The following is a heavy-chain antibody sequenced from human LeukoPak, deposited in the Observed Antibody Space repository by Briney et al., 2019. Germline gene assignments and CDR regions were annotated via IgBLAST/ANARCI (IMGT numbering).Heavy chain of an antibody. J-gene: IGHJ4*02. V-gene: IGHV4-61*02. Sequence: SETLSLTCTVSGGSISSGSRYWSWIRRPAGKGLEWIGRIYTSGSTNYNPSLKSRVTISVDRSKNQFSLKLSSVTAADTAVYYCARGVATINFDYWGQGTLVTVSS. CDR3: ARGVATINFDY. CDR2: IYTSGST. CDR1: GGSISSGSRY. D-gene: IGHD5-24*01.